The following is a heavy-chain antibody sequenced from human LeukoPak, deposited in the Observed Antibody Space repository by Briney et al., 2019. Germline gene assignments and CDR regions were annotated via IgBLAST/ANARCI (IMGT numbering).Heavy chain of an antibody. V-gene: IGHV3-23*01. CDR3: AKDRQYTYGFFDY. J-gene: IGHJ4*02. D-gene: IGHD5-18*01. Sequence: PGGSLRLSCAASRFTFRSYGMHWVRQAPGKGLEWVSGISDNGGSTYYTGSVKGRFAISRDNSKNTLYLQMTSLRAEDTAVYYCAKDRQYTYGFFDYWGQGTLVTVSS. CDR2: ISDNGGST. CDR1: RFTFRSYG.